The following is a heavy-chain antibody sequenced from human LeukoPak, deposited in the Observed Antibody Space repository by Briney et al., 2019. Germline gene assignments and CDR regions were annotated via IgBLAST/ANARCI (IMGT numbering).Heavy chain of an antibody. J-gene: IGHJ4*02. V-gene: IGHV3-23*01. CDR2: ISGSGGST. D-gene: IGHD3-10*01. CDR1: GFTFSSYA. Sequence: GESLRLSCAASGFTFSSYAMSWVRQAPGKGLEWVSAISGSGGSTYYADSVKGRFTISRDNSKNTLYLQMNSLRAEDTAVYYCAKGGPRGKLFQNFDYWGQGTLVTVSS. CDR3: AKGGPRGKLFQNFDY.